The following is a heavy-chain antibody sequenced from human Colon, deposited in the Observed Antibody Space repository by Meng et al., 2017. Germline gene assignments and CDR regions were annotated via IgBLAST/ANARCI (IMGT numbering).Heavy chain of an antibody. J-gene: IGHJ4*02. V-gene: IGHV4-4*02. Sequence: GHRQRPRPGLVKPSGTSSLTGAFSSGSISSSNWWSCVRQPPGKGLEWIGEISQSGTTYYNPSLKSRVTITGDWSKNQFPLNLNSVTAADTALYYCVRQGMTSYSWGYWGQGTLVTVSS. CDR2: ISQSGTT. CDR3: VRQGMTSYSWGY. D-gene: IGHD3-9*01. CDR1: SGSISSSNW.